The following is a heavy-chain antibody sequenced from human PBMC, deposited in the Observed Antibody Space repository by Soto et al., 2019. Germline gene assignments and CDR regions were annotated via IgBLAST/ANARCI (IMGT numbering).Heavy chain of an antibody. J-gene: IGHJ4*02. D-gene: IGHD2-21*02. CDR1: GFTFSYYS. V-gene: IGHV3-21*01. CDR2: ITSASSYI. Sequence: EVQLVESGGGLVKPGGSLRLSCAASGFTFSYYSMNWVRQAPGKGLEWVSSITSASSYIYYADSVKGRFTISRDNAKNSXXLQMNSLRAEDTAVYYCARQKYCGSDCYGLDYFDYWGQGTLVTVSS. CDR3: ARQKYCGSDCYGLDYFDY.